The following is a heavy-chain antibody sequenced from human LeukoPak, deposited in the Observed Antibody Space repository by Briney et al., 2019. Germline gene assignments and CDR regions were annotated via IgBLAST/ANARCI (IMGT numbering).Heavy chain of an antibody. CDR1: GYTFTSYG. J-gene: IGHJ4*02. Sequence: ASVKVSCKAPGYTFTSYGISWVRQAPGQGLEWMGWISTYNGNTHYAQKLQGRVTMTTDTSTSTAYMELRSLRSDGTAVYYCARSSLAVAGSVFDYWGQGTPVTVSS. D-gene: IGHD6-19*01. CDR2: ISTYNGNT. CDR3: ARSSLAVAGSVFDY. V-gene: IGHV1-18*01.